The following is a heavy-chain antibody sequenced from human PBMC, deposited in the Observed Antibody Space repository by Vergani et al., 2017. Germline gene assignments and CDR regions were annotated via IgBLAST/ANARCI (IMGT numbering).Heavy chain of an antibody. Sequence: QVQLVQSGAEVKKPGASVKVSCKASGYTFTSYGISWVRQAPGQGLEWMGWISAYKGNTNYAQKLQGRVTMTTDTSTSTAYMELRSLRSDDTAVYYCARDPDIVVVPAAPYYYYYYGMDVWDQGTTVTVSS. J-gene: IGHJ6*02. CDR2: ISAYKGNT. CDR3: ARDPDIVVVPAAPYYYYYYGMDV. D-gene: IGHD2-2*01. V-gene: IGHV1-18*04. CDR1: GYTFTSYG.